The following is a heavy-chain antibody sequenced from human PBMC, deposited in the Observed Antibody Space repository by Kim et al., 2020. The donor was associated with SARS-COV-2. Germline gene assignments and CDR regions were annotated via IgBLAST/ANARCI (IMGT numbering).Heavy chain of an antibody. D-gene: IGHD3-22*01. CDR1: GGSFSGYY. Sequence: SETLSLTCAVYGGSFSGYYWSWIRQPPGKGLEWIGEINHSGSTNYNPSLKSRVTISVDTSKNQFSLKLSSVTAADTAVYYCARGRYYYDSSDDAFDIWGQGTMVTVSS. J-gene: IGHJ3*02. V-gene: IGHV4-34*01. CDR3: ARGRYYYDSSDDAFDI. CDR2: INHSGST.